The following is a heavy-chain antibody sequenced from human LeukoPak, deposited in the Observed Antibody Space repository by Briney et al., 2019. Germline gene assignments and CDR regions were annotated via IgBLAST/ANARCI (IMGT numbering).Heavy chain of an antibody. D-gene: IGHD3-10*01. Sequence: SETLSLTCAVYGGSFSGYYWSWIRQPPGKGLAWIGEINHSGSTNYNPSLKSRVTISVDTSKNQFSLKLSSVTAADTAVYYCASESGLLSSWGQGTMVTVSS. CDR3: ASESGLLSS. CDR1: GGSFSGYY. J-gene: IGHJ3*01. V-gene: IGHV4-34*01. CDR2: INHSGST.